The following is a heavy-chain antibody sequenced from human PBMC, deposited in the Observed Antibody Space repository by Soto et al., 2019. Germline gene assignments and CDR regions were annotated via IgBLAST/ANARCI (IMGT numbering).Heavy chain of an antibody. CDR1: GFTFINTG. V-gene: IGHV3-23*01. J-gene: IGHJ4*02. D-gene: IGHD3-22*01. Sequence: EVQVLQSGGGLVPPGVALRLSCAGSGFTFINTGMSWVRQAPGEGLEWVSAITGNGDTTYYADSVKGRFTISRDNSKSTLYLQMNSLRAEDTAVYYCAKIDGYFDYWGQGTLVTVSS. CDR3: AKIDGYFDY. CDR2: ITGNGDTT.